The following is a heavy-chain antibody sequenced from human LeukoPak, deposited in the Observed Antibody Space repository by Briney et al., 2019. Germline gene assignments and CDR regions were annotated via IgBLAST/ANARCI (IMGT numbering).Heavy chain of an antibody. CDR2: IKEDGSEI. Sequence: PGGSLRLSCAVSGFTFSTYWMNWVRQAPGKGLEWVAIIKEDGSEIYYVDSVKGRFTISRDNTMNSLFLQMSSLRAEDTAVYYCASGVYSFDYWGQGSLVTVSS. CDR3: ASGVYSFDY. V-gene: IGHV3-7*01. CDR1: GFTFSTYW. J-gene: IGHJ4*02.